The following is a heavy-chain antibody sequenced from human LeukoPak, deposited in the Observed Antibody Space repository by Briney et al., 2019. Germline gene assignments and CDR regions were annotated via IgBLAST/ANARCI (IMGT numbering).Heavy chain of an antibody. Sequence: GGSLRLSCAASGFTFSDYYMSWIRQAPGKGLEWVSAISGSGGSTYYADSVKGRFTISRDNSKNTLYLQMNSLRAEDTAVYYCSNRGIAVAGYYYYYYMDVWGKGTTVTVSS. CDR1: GFTFSDYY. J-gene: IGHJ6*03. CDR3: SNRGIAVAGYYYYYYMDV. V-gene: IGHV3-23*01. D-gene: IGHD6-19*01. CDR2: ISGSGGST.